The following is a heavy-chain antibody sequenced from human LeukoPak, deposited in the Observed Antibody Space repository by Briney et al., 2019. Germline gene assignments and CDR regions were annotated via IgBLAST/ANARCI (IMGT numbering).Heavy chain of an antibody. D-gene: IGHD1-14*01. V-gene: IGHV3-11*05. Sequence: GGSLRLSCAASGFTFSDYYMSWIRQAPGKGLEWVSYISGSSRDTNYADPVKGRFTISIDNAKNSLYLQMNSLRAEDMAIYYCARGDRAIDYWGQGTLVTVSS. CDR2: ISGSSRDT. J-gene: IGHJ4*02. CDR3: ARGDRAIDY. CDR1: GFTFSDYY.